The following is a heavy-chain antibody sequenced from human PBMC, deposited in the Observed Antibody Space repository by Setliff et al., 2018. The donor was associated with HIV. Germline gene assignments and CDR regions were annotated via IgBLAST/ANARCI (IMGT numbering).Heavy chain of an antibody. CDR1: GYTFTSYG. V-gene: IGHV1-18*01. CDR2: ISAYNGNT. J-gene: IGHJ6*03. CDR3: ARAGHRPRNYYYYYMDV. Sequence: RASVKVSCKASGYTFTSYGISWVRQAPGQGLEWMGWISAYNGNTNYAQKLQGRVTMTTDTSTSTAYMELRSLRSDDTAVYYCARAGHRPRNYYYYYMDVWGKGTTVTVSS.